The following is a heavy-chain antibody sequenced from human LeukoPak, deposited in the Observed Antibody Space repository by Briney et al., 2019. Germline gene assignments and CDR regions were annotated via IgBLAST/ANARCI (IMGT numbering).Heavy chain of an antibody. CDR3: AKSKVTFYYYGMDV. V-gene: IGHV3-48*04. CDR2: ISSSSSSTI. D-gene: IGHD2-21*02. J-gene: IGHJ6*02. CDR1: GFTFSSYS. Sequence: SGGSLRLSCAASGFTFSSYSMNWVRQAPGKGLEWVSYISSSSSSTIYYADSVKGRFTISRDNAKNSLYLQMNSLRAEDTALYYCAKSKVTFYYYGMDVWGQGTTVTVSS.